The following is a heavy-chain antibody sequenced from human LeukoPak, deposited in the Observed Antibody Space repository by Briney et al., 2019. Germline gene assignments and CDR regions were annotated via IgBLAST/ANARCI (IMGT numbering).Heavy chain of an antibody. D-gene: IGHD6-6*01. CDR3: AYSRGEQLARK. CDR2: IYYSGNT. V-gene: IGHV4-59*12. CDR1: GGSISGDH. J-gene: IGHJ4*02. Sequence: PSETLSLTCTVSGGSISGDHWNWIRQPPGKGLEWIGNIYYSGNTNYNPSLKSRVTISVDTSKNQFSLKLSSVTAADTAVYYCAYSRGEQLARKWGQGTLVTVSS.